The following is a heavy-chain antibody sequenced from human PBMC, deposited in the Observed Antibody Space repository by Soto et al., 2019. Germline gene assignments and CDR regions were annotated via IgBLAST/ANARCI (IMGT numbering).Heavy chain of an antibody. CDR2: IKQDGSEK. J-gene: IGHJ6*02. Sequence: EVQLVESGGGLVQPGGSLRLSCAASGFTFSSYWMSWVRQAPGKGLEWVANIKQDGSEKYYVDSVKGRFTISRDNAKNSLYLQINSLRAEDTAVYYCARDWVEAFGEFSAVYYYYGMDVWGQGTTVTVSS. CDR3: ARDWVEAFGEFSAVYYYYGMDV. CDR1: GFTFSSYW. D-gene: IGHD3-10*01. V-gene: IGHV3-7*05.